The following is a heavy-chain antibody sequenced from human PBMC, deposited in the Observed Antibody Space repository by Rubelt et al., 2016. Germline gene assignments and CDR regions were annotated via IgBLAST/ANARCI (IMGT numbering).Heavy chain of an antibody. J-gene: IGHJ6*02. Sequence: VQLVESGGGLVQPVWSLRLSCAASGFTFSHYYMSWIRQAPGKGLAWVSSISSCSSYIYYADSVKGRFTISRDNAKNSLYLQMNSLRAEDTGVDYCAGDRDGIDVGGQGTTVAV. CDR1: GFTFSHYY. V-gene: IGHV3-11*06. CDR3: AGDRDGIDV. CDR2: ISSCSSYI.